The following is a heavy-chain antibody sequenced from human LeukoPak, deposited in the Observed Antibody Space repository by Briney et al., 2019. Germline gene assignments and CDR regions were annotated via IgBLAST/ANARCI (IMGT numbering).Heavy chain of an antibody. Sequence: GGSLRLSCAASGFTFGAFWMHWVRQAPGKGLVWVSRINSDDSRTTYADSVKGRFTISRDNAKNTLYLQMNSLRAEDKAVYYCARGLVHDTSGYYSDYWGQGTLVTVSS. D-gene: IGHD3-22*01. CDR2: INSDDSRT. CDR3: ARGLVHDTSGYYSDY. CDR1: GFTFGAFW. V-gene: IGHV3-74*01. J-gene: IGHJ4*02.